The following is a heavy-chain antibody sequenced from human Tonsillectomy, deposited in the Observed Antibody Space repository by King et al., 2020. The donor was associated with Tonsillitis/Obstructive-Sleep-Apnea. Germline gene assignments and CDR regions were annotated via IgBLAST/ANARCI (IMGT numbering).Heavy chain of an antibody. D-gene: IGHD2-8*01. Sequence: VQLQESGPGLVKPSQTLSLTCTVSGGSISSGGHYWSWIRQHPGKGLEWIGYIYYSGSTYYNPSLQSRVSISVDTSKNQFSLKLSSVTAADTAVYYCARELPYCTNGVCSGHNWFDPWGQGTLVTVSS. J-gene: IGHJ5*02. CDR2: IYYSGST. CDR3: ARELPYCTNGVCSGHNWFDP. CDR1: GGSISSGGHY. V-gene: IGHV4-31*03.